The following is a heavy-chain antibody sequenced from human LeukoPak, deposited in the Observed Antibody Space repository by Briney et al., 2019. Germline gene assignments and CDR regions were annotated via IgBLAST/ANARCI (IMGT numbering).Heavy chain of an antibody. J-gene: IGHJ4*02. CDR3: ARGPPADYYDRSGFYPCFDY. CDR2: INHSGST. CDR1: GGSVSGYY. Sequence: SETLSLTCAVYGGSVSGYYWSWICQPPGKGQEWIGEINHSGSTNYNPSLKSRVAISVDMSKDQFSLKLGSVTAADTAVYYCARGPPADYYDRSGFYPCFDYWGQGALVTVSS. D-gene: IGHD3-22*01. V-gene: IGHV4-34*01.